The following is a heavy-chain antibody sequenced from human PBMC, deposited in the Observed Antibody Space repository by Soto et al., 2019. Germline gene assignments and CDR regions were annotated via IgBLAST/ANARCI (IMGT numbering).Heavy chain of an antibody. J-gene: IGHJ6*02. CDR3: ARDNHDYHYYYGMDV. CDR1: GGSISSSNW. D-gene: IGHD1-1*01. CDR2: IYHSGST. V-gene: IGHV4-4*02. Sequence: SETLSFTCAVSGGSISSSNWWSWVRQPPGKGLEWIGEIYHSGSTNYNPSLKSRVTISVDKSKNQFSLKLSSVTAADTAVYYCARDNHDYHYYYGMDVWGQGTTVT.